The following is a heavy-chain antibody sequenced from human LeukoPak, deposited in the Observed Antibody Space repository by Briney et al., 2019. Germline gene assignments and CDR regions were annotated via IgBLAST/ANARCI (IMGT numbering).Heavy chain of an antibody. CDR3: ARDKTEGYYYYYMDV. J-gene: IGHJ6*03. Sequence: PSETLSLTCTVSGGSISSSSYYWGWVRQPPGKGLEWIGSIYHSGSTYYNPSLKSRVTISVDRSKNQFSLKLSSVTAADTAVYYCARDKTEGYYYYYMDVWGKGTTVTVSS. D-gene: IGHD5/OR15-5a*01. CDR1: GGSISSSSYY. CDR2: IYHSGST. V-gene: IGHV4-39*07.